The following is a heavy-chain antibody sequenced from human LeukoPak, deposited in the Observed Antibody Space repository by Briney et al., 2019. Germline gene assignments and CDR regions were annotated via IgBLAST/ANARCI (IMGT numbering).Heavy chain of an antibody. CDR2: ISGHNGNT. V-gene: IGHV1-18*01. CDR3: ARYGGYYYDSSGYYFEY. CDR1: GNTSTSYG. Sequence: SVKASCKVSGNTSTSYGISWVRQAPGQGLEWMGWISGHNGNTNYAQKLQGRVTTTTDTSTSTAYMELRSLRSDDTAVYYCARYGGYYYDSSGYYFEYWGQGTLVTVSS. J-gene: IGHJ4*02. D-gene: IGHD3-22*01.